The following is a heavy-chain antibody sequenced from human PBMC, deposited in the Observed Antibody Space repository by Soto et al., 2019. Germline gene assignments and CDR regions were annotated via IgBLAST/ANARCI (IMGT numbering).Heavy chain of an antibody. CDR1: GGSFSGHS. V-gene: IGHV4-34*01. CDR3: STRAYDTNGYYRFDP. Sequence: QVQLQQWGAGLLKPSETLSLTCAVYGGSFSGHSWTWIRQSPGKGLEWIGDINHSGRVNYSPSLNSRVTISLDTSKNQFSLPLSAVTAADTAMYYCSTRAYDTNGYYRFDPWGQGTLVTVSS. D-gene: IGHD3-22*01. J-gene: IGHJ5*01. CDR2: INHSGRV.